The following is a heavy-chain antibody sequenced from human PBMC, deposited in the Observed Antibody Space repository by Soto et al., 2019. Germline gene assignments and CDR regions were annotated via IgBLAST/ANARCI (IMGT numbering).Heavy chain of an antibody. V-gene: IGHV1-2*04. D-gene: IGHD2-21*02. CDR1: GYTFIDYY. CDR2: INPKGGGT. J-gene: IGHJ4*02. CDR3: ARESVALTKDFDY. Sequence: QVQLLQSGAEVKKPGASVKVSCKASGYTFIDYYMHWVRQAPGHGPEWMGCINPKGGGTKYAQKFQDWVTMTWDTSISTAYMELNRLRSDDTAVYYCARESVALTKDFDYWGQGTLVTVSS.